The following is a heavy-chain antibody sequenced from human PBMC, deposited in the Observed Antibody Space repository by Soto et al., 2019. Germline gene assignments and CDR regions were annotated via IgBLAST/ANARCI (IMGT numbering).Heavy chain of an antibody. Sequence: SETLRLTCIVSGGSISSGDYYWSWIRQPPGKGMEWIGYIYYSGSTYYNPSLKSRVTISVDTSKNQFSLKLSSVTAADTAVYYCARARRTEYYYDSSGYYGSPFDIWGQGTMVTVSS. CDR3: ARARRTEYYYDSSGYYGSPFDI. D-gene: IGHD3-22*01. CDR1: GGSISSGDYY. CDR2: IYYSGST. V-gene: IGHV4-30-4*01. J-gene: IGHJ3*02.